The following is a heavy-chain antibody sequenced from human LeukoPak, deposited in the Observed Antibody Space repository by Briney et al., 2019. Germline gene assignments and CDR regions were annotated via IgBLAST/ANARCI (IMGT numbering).Heavy chain of an antibody. D-gene: IGHD4-17*01. Sequence: GRSLRLSCAASGFTFSSYGMHWVRQAPGKGLEWEAVIWNDGSNKYYADSVKGRFTISRDNSKNTLYLQMNSLRAEDTAVYYCAKDRDSDYGDYFGFFDYWGQGTLVTVSS. CDR1: GFTFSSYG. CDR2: IWNDGSNK. CDR3: AKDRDSDYGDYFGFFDY. J-gene: IGHJ4*02. V-gene: IGHV3-33*06.